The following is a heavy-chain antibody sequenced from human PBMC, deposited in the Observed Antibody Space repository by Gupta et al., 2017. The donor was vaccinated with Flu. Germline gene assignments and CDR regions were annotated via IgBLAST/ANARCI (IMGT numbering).Heavy chain of an antibody. D-gene: IGHD6-19*01. J-gene: IGHJ4*02. CDR2: IDPSDSYT. Sequence: EVQLVQSGAEVKKPGESLRISCTGSGYSFTSYWISWVLQMPGKGLEWMGRIDPSDSYTNYSPSFQGHVTISADKSISTAYLQWSSLKASDTAMYYCARQSESSGWSHNFDYWGQGTLVTVSS. CDR3: ARQSESSGWSHNFDY. CDR1: GYSFTSYW. V-gene: IGHV5-10-1*01.